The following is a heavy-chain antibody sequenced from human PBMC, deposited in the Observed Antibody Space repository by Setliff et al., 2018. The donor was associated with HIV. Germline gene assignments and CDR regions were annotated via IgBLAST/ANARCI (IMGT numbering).Heavy chain of an antibody. CDR1: GYTFTSYY. V-gene: IGHV1-46*01. CDR2: IHPSGGST. J-gene: IGHJ5*02. Sequence: ASVKVSCKASGYTFTSYYIHWVRQAPGQGLEWMGVIHPSGGSTSYAQSFQDRVTMTRDTSTSTVCMELSSLRSEDTAVYYYARVRYCSGGSCYGGEYWFDPWGQGTLVTVSS. CDR3: ARVRYCSGGSCYGGEYWFDP. D-gene: IGHD2-15*01.